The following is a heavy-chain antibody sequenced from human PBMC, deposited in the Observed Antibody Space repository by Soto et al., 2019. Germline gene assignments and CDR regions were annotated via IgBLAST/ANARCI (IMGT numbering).Heavy chain of an antibody. CDR2: ISSSSSYI. D-gene: IGHD3-10*01. CDR3: ARGFGYYGSGSYYNYGYYYYYYMDV. CDR1: GFTFSSYS. J-gene: IGHJ6*03. Sequence: EMQLVESGGGLVKPGGSLRLSCAASGFTFSSYSMNWVRQAPGKGLEWVSSISSSSSYIYYADSVKGRFTISRDNAKNSLYLQMNSLRAEDTAVYYCARGFGYYGSGSYYNYGYYYYYYMDVWGKGTTVTVSS. V-gene: IGHV3-21*01.